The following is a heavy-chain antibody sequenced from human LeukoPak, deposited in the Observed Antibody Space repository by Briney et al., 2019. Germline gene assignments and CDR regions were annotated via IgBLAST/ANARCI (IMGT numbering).Heavy chain of an antibody. J-gene: IGHJ4*02. V-gene: IGHV3-23*01. D-gene: IGHD5-24*01. Sequence: GGSLRLSCAASGFTFSSYGMSWVRQAPGKGLEWVSAISGSGGSTYYADSVKGRFTMSRDNSKNTLYLQMNSLRAEDTAVYYCAKNGDSERWLQPKFVTHWGQGTLVTVSS. CDR1: GFTFSSYG. CDR2: ISGSGGST. CDR3: AKNGDSERWLQPKFVTH.